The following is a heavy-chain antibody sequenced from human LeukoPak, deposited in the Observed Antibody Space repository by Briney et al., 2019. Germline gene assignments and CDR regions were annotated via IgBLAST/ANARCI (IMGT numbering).Heavy chain of an antibody. CDR2: ISGSGGST. D-gene: IGHD2-2*03. Sequence: GGSLRLSCAASGFTFSSYAMSWVRQAPGKGLEWASAISGSGGSTYYADSVKGRFTISRDNSKNTLYLQMNSLRAEDTAVYYCAKVGYCSSTSCSKGHYYYYYYGMDVWGQGTTVTVSS. V-gene: IGHV3-23*01. J-gene: IGHJ6*02. CDR3: AKVGYCSSTSCSKGHYYYYYYGMDV. CDR1: GFTFSSYA.